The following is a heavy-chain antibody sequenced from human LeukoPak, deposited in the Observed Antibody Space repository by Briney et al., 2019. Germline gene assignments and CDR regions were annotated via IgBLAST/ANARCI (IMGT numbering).Heavy chain of an antibody. CDR2: ISSSGSTI. CDR3: ARDTFSNYYGSGSSDAFDI. V-gene: IGHV3-11*04. J-gene: IGHJ3*02. CDR1: GFTFSDYY. D-gene: IGHD3-10*01. Sequence: GGSLRLSCAASGFTFSDYYMSWIRQAPGKGLEWVSYISSSGSTIYYADSVKGRFTISRDNAKNSLYLQMNSLRAEDTAVYYCARDTFSNYYGSGSSDAFDIWGQGTMVTVSS.